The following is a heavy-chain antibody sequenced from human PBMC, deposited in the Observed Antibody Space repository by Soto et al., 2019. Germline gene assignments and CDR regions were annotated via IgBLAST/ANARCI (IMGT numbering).Heavy chain of an antibody. V-gene: IGHV4-59*12. D-gene: IGHD3-22*01. J-gene: IGHJ5*02. CDR1: GGSISSYY. Sequence: PSETLSLTXTVSGGSISSYYWSWIRQPPGKGLEWIGYIYQTGNTYYNPSLNSRVTISVDKSKNQISLKLSSVTAADTAVYYFASYHDRSGYRYNWFDPWGQGTLVTVSS. CDR2: IYQTGNT. CDR3: ASYHDRSGYRYNWFDP.